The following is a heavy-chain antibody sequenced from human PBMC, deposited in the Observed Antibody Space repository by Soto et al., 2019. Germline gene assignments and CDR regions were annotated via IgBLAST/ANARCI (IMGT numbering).Heavy chain of an antibody. CDR1: GFSFDDFA. Sequence: EVQLVESGGGLEQPGRCLRLSCAASGFSFDDFAMHWVRQAPGKGLEWVSGLSWNGGYIAYADSVKGRFTISRDNAKNSLYLHMSSLRVEDTALYYCVKDRDYFDSSGYFDYWGQGTLVTVSS. J-gene: IGHJ4*02. V-gene: IGHV3-9*01. CDR3: VKDRDYFDSSGYFDY. D-gene: IGHD3-22*01. CDR2: LSWNGGYI.